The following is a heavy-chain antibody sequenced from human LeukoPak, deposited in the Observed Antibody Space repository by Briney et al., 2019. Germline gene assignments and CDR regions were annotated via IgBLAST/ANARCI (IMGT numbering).Heavy chain of an antibody. V-gene: IGHV4-59*08. D-gene: IGHD5-12*01. Sequence: SETLPLTCTVSGGPISSYYWSWIRQPPGKGLEWIGYIYYSGSNNYNPSLKSRFTISVDTSKNQFSLKLSSVTAADTAVYYCARRGYSGYGGDYFDYWGQGTLVTASS. J-gene: IGHJ4*02. CDR3: ARRGYSGYGGDYFDY. CDR2: IYYSGSN. CDR1: GGPISSYY.